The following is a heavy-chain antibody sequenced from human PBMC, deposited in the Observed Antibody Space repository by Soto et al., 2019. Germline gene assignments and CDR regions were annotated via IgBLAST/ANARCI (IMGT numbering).Heavy chain of an antibody. V-gene: IGHV3-30*03. CDR1: GFTFSSYG. J-gene: IGHJ5*02. Sequence: PGGSLRLSCAASGFTFSSYGMHWVRQAPGKGLEWVAVISYDGSNKYYADSVKGRFTISRDNAKNTLYLQMNSLRAEDTAVYYCARGIVGATPWFDPWGQGTLVTVSS. CDR3: ARGIVGATPWFDP. CDR2: ISYDGSNK. D-gene: IGHD1-26*01.